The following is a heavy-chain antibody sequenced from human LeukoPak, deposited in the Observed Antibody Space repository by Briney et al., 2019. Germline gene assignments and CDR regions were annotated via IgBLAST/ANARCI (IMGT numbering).Heavy chain of an antibody. CDR2: ISAYNGNT. CDR1: GYTFTSYG. D-gene: IGHD3-22*01. CDR3: ARVFHDSSGYYPYYFDY. J-gene: IGHJ4*02. Sequence: ASVKVSCKASGYTFTSYGISWVRKAPGQGLEWMGWISAYNGNTNYAQKLQGRVTMTTDTSTSTAYMELRSLRSDDTAVYYCARVFHDSSGYYPYYFDYWGQGTLVPVSS. V-gene: IGHV1-18*01.